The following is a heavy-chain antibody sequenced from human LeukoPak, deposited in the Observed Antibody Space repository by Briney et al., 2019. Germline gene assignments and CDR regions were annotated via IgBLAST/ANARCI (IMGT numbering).Heavy chain of an antibody. D-gene: IGHD4-23*01. V-gene: IGHV4-39*07. CDR3: ARDPTTVVTLPYYFDF. CDR2: IFYSGNT. J-gene: IGHJ4*02. CDR1: GGSISSSNYY. Sequence: PSETLSLTCTVSGGSISSSNYYWGWIRQPPGKGLEWIGSIFYSGNTYYNPSLKSRVTISVDTSKSQFFLKLTSVTAADTAVYYCARDPTTVVTLPYYFDFWGQGTLVTVSA.